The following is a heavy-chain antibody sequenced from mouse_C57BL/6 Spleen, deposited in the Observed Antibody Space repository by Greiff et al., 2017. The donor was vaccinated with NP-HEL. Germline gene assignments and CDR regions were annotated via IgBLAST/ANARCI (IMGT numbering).Heavy chain of an antibody. D-gene: IGHD1-1*01. Sequence: VQLQQSGAELVKPGASVKMSCKASGYTFTTYPIEWMKQNHGKSLEWIGNFHPYNDDTKYNEKFKGKATLTVEKSSSTVYLELSRLTSDDSAVYCCARGDYGSLPWFAYWGQGTLVTVSA. CDR1: GYTFTTYP. J-gene: IGHJ3*01. CDR2: FHPYNDDT. V-gene: IGHV1-47*01. CDR3: ARGDYGSLPWFAY.